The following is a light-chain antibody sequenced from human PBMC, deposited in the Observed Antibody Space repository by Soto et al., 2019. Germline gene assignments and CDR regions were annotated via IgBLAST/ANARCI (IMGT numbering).Light chain of an antibody. CDR3: QQYGYSFWT. V-gene: IGKV3-20*01. Sequence: EILLTQSPGTLSLAPGARATLSCRASQSVSSRYLAWYQQKPGQAPRLLIYSASSRATGVPTRFSGSGSGADYTLTISRLEPEDSAVYYCQQYGYSFWTFGQGTKVDIK. J-gene: IGKJ1*01. CDR2: SAS. CDR1: QSVSSRY.